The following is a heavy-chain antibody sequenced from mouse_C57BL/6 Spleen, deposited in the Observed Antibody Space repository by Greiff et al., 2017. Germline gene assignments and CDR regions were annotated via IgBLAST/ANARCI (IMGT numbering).Heavy chain of an antibody. CDR2: IYPGSGST. CDR1: GYTFTSYW. Sequence: QVQLQQPGAELVKPGASVKMSCKASGYTFTSYWITWVKQRPGQGLEWIGDIYPGSGSTNYNEKFKSKATLTVDTSSSTAYMQLSSLTSEDSAVYYCANYGSLLYSTGTGAMDYWGQGTSVTVSS. V-gene: IGHV1-55*01. J-gene: IGHJ4*01. CDR3: ANYGSLLYSTGTGAMDY. D-gene: IGHD1-1*01.